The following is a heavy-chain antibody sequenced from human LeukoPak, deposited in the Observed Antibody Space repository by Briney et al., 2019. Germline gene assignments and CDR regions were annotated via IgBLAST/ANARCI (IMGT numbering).Heavy chain of an antibody. V-gene: IGHV3-49*04. CDR2: IRSKAYGGTT. CDR3: TRDPNTYYYDSSGYQPFDY. CDR1: GFTFGDYA. D-gene: IGHD3-22*01. J-gene: IGHJ4*02. Sequence: GGSLRLSCTASGFTFGDYAMSWVRQAPGKGLEWVGFIRSKAYGGTTEYAASVKGRFTISRDDSKSIAYLQMNSLKTEDTAVYYCTRDPNTYYYDSSGYQPFDYWGQGTLVTVSS.